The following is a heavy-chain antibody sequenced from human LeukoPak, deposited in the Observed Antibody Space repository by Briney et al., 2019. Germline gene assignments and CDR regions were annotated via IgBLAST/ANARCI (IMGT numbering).Heavy chain of an antibody. Sequence: GGSLRLSCAASGFTVSSNYMSWVRQAPGKGLEWVSVIYSGGSTYYADSVKGRFTISRDNSKSTLYLQMNSLRAEDTAVYYCARDRLDYYYGMDVWGQGTTVTVSS. CDR3: ARDRLDYYYGMDV. D-gene: IGHD3-16*01. CDR2: IYSGGST. CDR1: GFTVSSNY. J-gene: IGHJ6*02. V-gene: IGHV3-53*01.